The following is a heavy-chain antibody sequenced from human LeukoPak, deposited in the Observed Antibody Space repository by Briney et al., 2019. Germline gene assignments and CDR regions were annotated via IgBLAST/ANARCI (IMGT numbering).Heavy chain of an antibody. D-gene: IGHD2-21*02. Sequence: SETLSLTCTVSGGSISSSSSYWGWIRQPPGKGLEWIGSIYYSGSTYYNPSLKSRVTISVDTSKNQFSLKLTSVTAADTAAYYCARCGADCSTVDYWGQGTLVTVSS. CDR3: ARCGADCSTVDY. V-gene: IGHV4-39*01. J-gene: IGHJ4*02. CDR2: IYYSGST. CDR1: GGSISSSSSY.